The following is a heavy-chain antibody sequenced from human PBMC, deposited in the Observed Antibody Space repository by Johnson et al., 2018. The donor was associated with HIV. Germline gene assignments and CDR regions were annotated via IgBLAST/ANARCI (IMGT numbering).Heavy chain of an antibody. CDR3: ARGTVCGGDCYSRAFDI. CDR1: GFTFSSYA. V-gene: IGHV3-64*01. D-gene: IGHD2-21*02. Sequence: VQLVESGGGLVQPGGSLRLSCAASGFTFSSYAMHWVRQAPGKGLEYVSALSSNGGSTYYANSVKGRFTISIDNSKNTLYLQMGSLRAEDMAVYYCARGTVCGGDCYSRAFDIWGQGTMVTVSS. CDR2: LSSNGGST. J-gene: IGHJ3*02.